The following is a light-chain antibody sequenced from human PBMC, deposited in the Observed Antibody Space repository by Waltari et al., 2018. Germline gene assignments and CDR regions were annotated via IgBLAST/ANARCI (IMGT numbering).Light chain of an antibody. J-gene: IGLJ2*01. CDR3: SSYTSSSTV. V-gene: IGLV2-14*01. Sequence: QSALTQPASVSGSPGQSLTISCTGTSSDVGGYNYAPCYQQHPGKAPKLMIYDGSKRPSGVSNRFSGSKSGNTASLTISGLQAEDEADYYCSSYTSSSTVFGGETKLTVL. CDR2: DGS. CDR1: SSDVGGYNY.